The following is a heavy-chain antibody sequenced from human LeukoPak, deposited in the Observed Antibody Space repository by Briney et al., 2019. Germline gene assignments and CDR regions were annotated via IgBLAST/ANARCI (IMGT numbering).Heavy chain of an antibody. V-gene: IGHV4-61*02. D-gene: IGHD3-22*01. Sequence: SQTLSLTCTVSGGSISSGSYYWSWIRQPAGKGLEWIGRIYTSGSTNYNPSLKSRVTISVDTSKNQFSLKLSSVTAADTAVYYCARDLNHDSSGYENYYYMDVWGKGTTVTVSS. CDR2: IYTSGST. J-gene: IGHJ6*03. CDR1: GGSISSGSYY. CDR3: ARDLNHDSSGYENYYYMDV.